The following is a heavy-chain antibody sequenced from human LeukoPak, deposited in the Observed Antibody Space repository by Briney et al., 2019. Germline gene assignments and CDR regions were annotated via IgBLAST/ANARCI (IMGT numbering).Heavy chain of an antibody. J-gene: IGHJ3*02. Sequence: SETLSLTCTVSGASISTIISYWSWIRQPPGKGLEWIGEINHSGSTNYNPSLKSRVTISVDTSKNQFSLKLSSVTAADTAVYYCARATPSGSYYVNDAFDIWGQGTMVTVSS. D-gene: IGHD1-26*01. CDR3: ARATPSGSYYVNDAFDI. CDR1: GASISTIISY. V-gene: IGHV4-39*07. CDR2: INHSGST.